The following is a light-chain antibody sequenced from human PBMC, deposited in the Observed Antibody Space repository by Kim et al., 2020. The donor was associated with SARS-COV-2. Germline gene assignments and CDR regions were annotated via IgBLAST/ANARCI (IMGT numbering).Light chain of an antibody. J-gene: IGLJ3*02. CDR2: DVS. CDR1: SSDIGGDNY. CDR3: SSFTKTTTWM. V-gene: IGLV2-14*03. Sequence: GQSITLSCTGTSSDIGGDNYVAWFQQHPGKAPKLVIYDVSKRPSGISDRFSGSKSGNTAALTISGLQAEDETDDYCSSFTKTTTWMFGGGTKLTVL.